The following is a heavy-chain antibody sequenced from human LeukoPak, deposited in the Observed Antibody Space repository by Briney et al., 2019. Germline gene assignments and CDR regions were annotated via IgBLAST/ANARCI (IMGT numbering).Heavy chain of an antibody. CDR3: AKETDSPGPLIDY. Sequence: GGTLRLSCGASGFTFSSFGMSWVRQAPGKGLEWVSTISGSGDSTYYADSVKGRFTISRDNSKNTLYLQMNSLRDEDTAVYYCAKETDSPGPLIDYWGQGTLVTVSS. V-gene: IGHV3-23*01. J-gene: IGHJ4*02. CDR1: GFTFSSFG. D-gene: IGHD1-1*01. CDR2: ISGSGDST.